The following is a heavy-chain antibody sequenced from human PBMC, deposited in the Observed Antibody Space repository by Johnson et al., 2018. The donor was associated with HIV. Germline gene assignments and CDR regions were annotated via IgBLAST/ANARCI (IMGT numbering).Heavy chain of an antibody. V-gene: IGHV3-30*03. Sequence: VQLVESGGGLVKPGGSLRLSCAASGFTFDDYGMSWVRQAPAKGLEWVAVISYDGSDKYYADSVKGRFTISRDNSKNTLYLQMNSLRVEDTAVYYCASEVRGVLDIWGQGTMVTVSS. CDR2: ISYDGSDK. J-gene: IGHJ3*02. CDR1: GFTFDDYG. D-gene: IGHD3-10*01. CDR3: ASEVRGVLDI.